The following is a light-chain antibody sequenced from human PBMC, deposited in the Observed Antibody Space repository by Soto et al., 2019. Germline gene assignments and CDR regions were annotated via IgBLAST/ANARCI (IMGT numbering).Light chain of an antibody. CDR3: MQGTHWPPYT. CDR1: QSLAYSDGNTY. V-gene: IGKV2-30*01. J-gene: IGKJ2*01. CDR2: KVS. Sequence: DVVMTQSPLSLPVTLGQPASISCRSSQSLAYSDGNTYLNWFQQRPGHSPRRLIYKVSNRDSGVPDRFSGSGSGTDFTLKSIRVEAADVGVYYCMQGTHWPPYTFGQGTKLEIK.